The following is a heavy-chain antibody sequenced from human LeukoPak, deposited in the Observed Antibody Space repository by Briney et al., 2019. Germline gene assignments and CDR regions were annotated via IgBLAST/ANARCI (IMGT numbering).Heavy chain of an antibody. Sequence: SETLSLTCTVSGGSISSSSYYWGWIRQPPGKGLEWIGSIYYSGSTYYNPSLKSRVTISVDTSKNQFSLKLSSVTAAVTAVYYRARRYSGSYYHWFDPWGQGTLVTVSS. J-gene: IGHJ5*02. D-gene: IGHD1-26*01. CDR2: IYYSGST. CDR3: ARRYSGSYYHWFDP. CDR1: GGSISSSSYY. V-gene: IGHV4-39*01.